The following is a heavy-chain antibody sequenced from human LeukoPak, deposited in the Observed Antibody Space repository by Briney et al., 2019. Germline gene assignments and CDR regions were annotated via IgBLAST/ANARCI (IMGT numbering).Heavy chain of an antibody. V-gene: IGHV3-33*01. CDR1: GFTFSSYG. CDR3: ARGSEWELRGPFDY. J-gene: IGHJ4*02. D-gene: IGHD1-26*01. Sequence: GRSLRLSCAASGFTFSSYGMHWVRQAPGKGLEWVAVIWYDGSNKYYADSVKGRFTISRDNSKNTLYLQMNSLRAEDTAVYYCARGSEWELRGPFDYWGQGTLATVSS. CDR2: IWYDGSNK.